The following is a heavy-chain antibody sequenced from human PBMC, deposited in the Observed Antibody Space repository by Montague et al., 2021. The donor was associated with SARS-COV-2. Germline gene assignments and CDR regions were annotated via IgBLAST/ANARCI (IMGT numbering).Heavy chain of an antibody. D-gene: IGHD2-21*02. CDR3: ARAYCGGDCYFYWYFDL. J-gene: IGHJ2*01. CDR1: GDSVSSNIAT. Sequence: CAISGDSVSSNIATWNWIRQSPSRGLEWLGRKYYRSKCYNDYAVSVKSRVIINPDTSTNRISLQLNSVTPEDTAVYYCARAYCGGDCYFYWYFDLWGRGTLVTVSS. V-gene: IGHV6-1*01. CDR2: KYYRSKCYN.